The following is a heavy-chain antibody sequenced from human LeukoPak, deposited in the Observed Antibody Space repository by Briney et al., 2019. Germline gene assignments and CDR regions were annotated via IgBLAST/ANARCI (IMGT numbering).Heavy chain of an antibody. D-gene: IGHD6-13*01. V-gene: IGHV4-34*01. CDR1: GGSFSGYY. Sequence: PSETLSLTCAVYGGSFSGYYWSWIRQPPGKGLEWIGEINHSGSTNYNPSLKSRVTILIDTSKIQFSLKLSSVTAADTAVYYCARTYQSTVPGIAGGGTFDYWGQGILVTVSS. CDR2: INHSGST. J-gene: IGHJ4*02. CDR3: ARTYQSTVPGIAGGGTFDY.